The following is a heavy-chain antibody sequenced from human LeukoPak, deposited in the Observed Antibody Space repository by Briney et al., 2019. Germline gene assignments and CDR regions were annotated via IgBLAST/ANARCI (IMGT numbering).Heavy chain of an antibody. CDR3: ARDRAPKAYCGGDCYSWFDP. Sequence: PSETLSLTCTVSGGSISSYYWSWIRQPPRKGLEWIGYIYYSGSTNYNPSLKSRVTISVDTSKNQFSLKLSSVTAADTAVYYCARDRAPKAYCGGDCYSWFDPWGQGTLVTVSS. J-gene: IGHJ5*02. CDR1: GGSISSYY. CDR2: IYYSGST. D-gene: IGHD2-21*02. V-gene: IGHV4-59*01.